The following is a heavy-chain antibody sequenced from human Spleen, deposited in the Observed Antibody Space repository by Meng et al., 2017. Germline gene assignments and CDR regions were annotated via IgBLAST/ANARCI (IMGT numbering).Heavy chain of an antibody. J-gene: IGHJ2*01. V-gene: IGHV3-48*03. CDR2: ISSSGRTI. CDR1: RFTFSRYE. Sequence: GGSLRLSCAASRFTFSRYEMNWVRQAPGKGLEWVSYISSSGRTIYYGDSVKRRYTISTDNAKNSLFLQMNSLTAEDTAVYYYARELIAAAFDLWGRGTLVTVSS. CDR3: ARELIAAAFDL. D-gene: IGHD2-15*01.